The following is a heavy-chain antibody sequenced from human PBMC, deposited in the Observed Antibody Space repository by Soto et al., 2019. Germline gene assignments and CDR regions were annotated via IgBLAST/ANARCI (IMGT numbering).Heavy chain of an antibody. Sequence: VQLSESGGGLVQPGGSLRLSCAASGFTFSTYAMTWVRQAPGKRLEWVSIISGSGGSTYYADSVKGRFIISRDNSKNTLDLQMNSLRAEATALYYCAKTPCPHAAAGRGGGGYFDYWGRGTLVTVSS. V-gene: IGHV3-23*01. CDR2: ISGSGGST. D-gene: IGHD6-13*01. J-gene: IGHJ4*02. CDR3: AKTPCPHAAAGRGGGGYFDY. CDR1: GFTFSTYA.